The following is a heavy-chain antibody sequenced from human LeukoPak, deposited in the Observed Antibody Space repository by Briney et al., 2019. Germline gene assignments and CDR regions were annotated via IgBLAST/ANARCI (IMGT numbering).Heavy chain of an antibody. J-gene: IGHJ4*02. Sequence: GESLKISCSGSGYSFPIYCIGWVRQMPGKGLEWMGIIYPADSDTRYSPSFQGQVTVSADKSISTAYLQWSSLKASDTAIYYCARQYMTSAPFDYWGQGTQVTVSS. CDR3: ARQYMTSAPFDY. CDR1: GYSFPIYC. V-gene: IGHV5-51*01. D-gene: IGHD3-16*01. CDR2: IYPADSDT.